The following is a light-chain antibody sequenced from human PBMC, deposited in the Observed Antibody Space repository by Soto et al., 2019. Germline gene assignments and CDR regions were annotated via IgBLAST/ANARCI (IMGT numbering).Light chain of an antibody. CDR1: TSNLESND. CDR3: VACDDSLSGVI. V-gene: IGLV1-47*01. J-gene: IGLJ2*01. Sequence: QSVLTQPPSASGTPGQRVTISCYGNTSNLESNDIYLYQQLPGMAPKLLLYRNNQRPSGVPDRFSGSKSGTSASLAISGLRSEDEADYYCVACDDSLSGVIFGGGTKLTVL. CDR2: RNN.